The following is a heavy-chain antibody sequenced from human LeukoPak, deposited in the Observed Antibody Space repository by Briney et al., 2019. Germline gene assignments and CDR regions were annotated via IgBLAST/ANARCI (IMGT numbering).Heavy chain of an antibody. CDR2: INPKSGGT. V-gene: IGHV1-2*02. CDR1: GYTFTGYF. D-gene: IGHD3-22*01. J-gene: IGHJ4*02. Sequence: ASVKVSCKASGYTFTGYFIHWVRQAPGQGLEWMGWINPKSGGTNYAQKFQGRVTMTRDSSINTAYMEVSRLRSDDTAVYYCARHSNRRDFYDSSGYLDYWGQGTLVSVSS. CDR3: ARHSNRRDFYDSSGYLDY.